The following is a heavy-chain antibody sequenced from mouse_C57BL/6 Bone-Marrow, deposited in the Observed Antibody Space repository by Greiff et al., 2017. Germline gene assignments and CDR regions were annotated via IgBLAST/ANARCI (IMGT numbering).Heavy chain of an antibody. V-gene: IGHV1-85*01. CDR2: IYPRDGST. CDR3: ANYYYGSSPYYFDY. Sequence: VQLQQSGPELVKPGASVKLSCKASGYTFTSYDINWVKQRPGQGLEWIGWIYPRDGSTKYNEKFKGKATLTVATSSSTAYMELHSLTSEDSAVYFCANYYYGSSPYYFDYWGQGTTLTVSS. J-gene: IGHJ2*01. D-gene: IGHD1-1*01. CDR1: GYTFTSYD.